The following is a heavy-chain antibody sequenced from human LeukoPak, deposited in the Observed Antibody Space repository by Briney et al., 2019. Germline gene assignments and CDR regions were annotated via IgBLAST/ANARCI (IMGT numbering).Heavy chain of an antibody. CDR3: ARSPGGMDV. V-gene: IGHV4-38-2*01. Sequence: SETLSLTCAVPGYSISSGYYWGWIRQPPGKGLEWIGSIYHSGSTYYNPSLKSRVTISVDTSKNQFSLKLSSVTAADTAVYYCARSPGGMDVWGKGTTVTVSS. CDR1: GYSISSGYY. J-gene: IGHJ6*04. CDR2: IYHSGST.